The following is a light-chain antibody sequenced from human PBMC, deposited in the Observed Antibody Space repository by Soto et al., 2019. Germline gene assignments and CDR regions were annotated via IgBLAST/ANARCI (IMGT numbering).Light chain of an antibody. V-gene: IGLV2-14*03. J-gene: IGLJ1*01. CDR3: SSHSSTLSYV. Sequence: QSVLNKAAAGFGSPGQSIAGSCIVTSSDVGGYNYVSWYQHHPGKAPKLMIYDVNNRPSGVSNRFSGSKSGNTASLTISGLQAEDEADYYCSSHSSTLSYVFGTGT. CDR1: SSDVGGYNY. CDR2: DVN.